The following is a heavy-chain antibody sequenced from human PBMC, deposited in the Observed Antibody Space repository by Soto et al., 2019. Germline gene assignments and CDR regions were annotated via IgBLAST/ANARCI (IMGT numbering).Heavy chain of an antibody. J-gene: IGHJ5*01. V-gene: IGHV4-59*01. Sequence: QVQLQESGPGLVKPSETLSLTCTVSGGSISSYYWSWIRQPPGKGLEWIGFIFYSGSTSYNPSLTSRVTISIDTAEYQFSLKLNSVTAADTAVYYFASMIGDTVLRFDSWGQGTLVAVSS. D-gene: IGHD3-10*02. CDR1: GGSISSYY. CDR3: ASMIGDTVLRFDS. CDR2: IFYSGST.